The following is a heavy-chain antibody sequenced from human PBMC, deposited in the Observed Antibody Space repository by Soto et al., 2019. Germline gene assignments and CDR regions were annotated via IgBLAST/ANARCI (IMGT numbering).Heavy chain of an antibody. J-gene: IGHJ6*04. V-gene: IGHV3-15*04. CDR2: IETKTNDGTT. Sequence: AGSLTLSGAASILALNNAWMTWVRQAAGKGLEWVGHIETKTNDGTTDYAAPVKGRFTISRDDSKNTLYLQMTSLKTEDTAVYYCAAPTTYDFCSGYLKGGMDVWGKGSTVTVSS. CDR1: ILALNNAW. CDR3: AAPTTYDFCSGYLKGGMDV. D-gene: IGHD3-3*01.